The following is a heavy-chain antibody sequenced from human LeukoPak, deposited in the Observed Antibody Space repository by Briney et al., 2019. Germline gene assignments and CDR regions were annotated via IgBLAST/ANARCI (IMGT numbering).Heavy chain of an antibody. CDR3: ARGRYIVLMVYAKGGSFDY. CDR1: GGSFSGYY. V-gene: IGHV4-34*01. CDR2: INHSGST. Sequence: KPSETLSLTCAVYGGSFSGYYWSWIRQPPGKGLEWIGEINHSGSTNYNPSLKSRVTISVDTSKNQFSLKLSSVTAADTAVYDCARGRYIVLMVYAKGGSFDYWGQGTLVTVSS. J-gene: IGHJ4*02. D-gene: IGHD2-8*01.